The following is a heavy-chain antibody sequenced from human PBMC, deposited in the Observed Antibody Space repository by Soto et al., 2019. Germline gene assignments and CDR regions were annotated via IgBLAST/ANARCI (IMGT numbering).Heavy chain of an antibody. D-gene: IGHD4-4*01. CDR2: IWYDGSNK. V-gene: IGHV3-33*01. Sequence: GGSLRLSCAASGFTFSSYGMHWVRQAPGKGLEWVAVIWYDGSNKYYADSVKGRFTISRDNSKNTLYLQMNSLRAEDTAVYYCARDLGSPIVTTLIYGMDVWGQGTTVTVSS. CDR1: GFTFSSYG. J-gene: IGHJ6*02. CDR3: ARDLGSPIVTTLIYGMDV.